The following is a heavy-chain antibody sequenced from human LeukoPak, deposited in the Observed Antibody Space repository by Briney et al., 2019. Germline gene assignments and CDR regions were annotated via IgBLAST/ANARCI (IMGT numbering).Heavy chain of an antibody. Sequence: PGGSLRLSCAASGFTFSSYSMNWVRQAPGKGLEWVAVISYDGSNKYYADSVKGRFTVSRDNSKNTLYLQMNSLRAEDTAVYYCARDGRKGWDVVTTFFFDYWGQGTLVTVSS. V-gene: IGHV3-30*03. D-gene: IGHD4-17*01. CDR2: ISYDGSNK. CDR1: GFTFSSYS. CDR3: ARDGRKGWDVVTTFFFDY. J-gene: IGHJ4*02.